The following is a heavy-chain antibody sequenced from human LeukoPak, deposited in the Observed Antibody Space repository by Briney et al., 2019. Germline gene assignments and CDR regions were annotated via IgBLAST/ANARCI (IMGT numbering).Heavy chain of an antibody. CDR3: ARDYYYDSSGYYK. CDR2: ISSSGSTI. D-gene: IGHD3-22*01. V-gene: IGHV3-11*01. J-gene: IGHJ4*02. CDR1: GFSFSDYY. Sequence: PGGSLRLSCAASGFSFSDYYMSWIRQAPGKGLEWVSYISSSGSTIYYADSVKGRFTISRDNAKNSLYLQMNSLRAEDTAVYYCARDYYYDSSGYYKWGQGTLVTVSS.